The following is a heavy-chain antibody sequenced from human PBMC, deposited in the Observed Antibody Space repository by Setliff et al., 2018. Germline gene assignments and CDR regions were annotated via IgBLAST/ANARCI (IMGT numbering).Heavy chain of an antibody. CDR2: ISPYSGET. CDR3: TTSRAPRVVLAADFDL. D-gene: IGHD2-21*01. CDR1: GYTFSSYG. V-gene: IGHV1-18*01. J-gene: IGHJ4*02. Sequence: ASVKVSCKASGYTFSSYGVHWVRQAPGQGLEWMGWISPYSGETNNAQKVQDRLSVTADTSSKTIYMELRSLTSDDTAVYFCTTSRAPRVVLAADFDLWGQGTLVTVSS.